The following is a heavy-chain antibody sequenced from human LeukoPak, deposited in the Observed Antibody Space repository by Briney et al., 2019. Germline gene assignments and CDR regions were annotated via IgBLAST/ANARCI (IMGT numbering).Heavy chain of an antibody. D-gene: IGHD2/OR15-2a*01. CDR2: IEQDGSEI. J-gene: IGHJ4*02. CDR1: RFTFSSYW. V-gene: IGHV3-7*01. Sequence: PGGSLRLSCAASRFTFSSYWMSWVRQAPGKGLEWVANIEQDGSEIHYVDSVRGRFTISRDNAKNSLYLQMNSLRVEDTAVYYCARDTRGISDYWGQGTLVTVSS. CDR3: ARDTRGISDY.